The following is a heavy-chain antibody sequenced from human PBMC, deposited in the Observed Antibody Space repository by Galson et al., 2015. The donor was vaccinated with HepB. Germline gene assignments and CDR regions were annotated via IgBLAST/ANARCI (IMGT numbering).Heavy chain of an antibody. CDR2: IKSDGSRT. CDR1: GFTFRNYW. J-gene: IGHJ4*02. D-gene: IGHD4-17*01. V-gene: IGHV3-74*01. Sequence: SLRLSCAASGFTFRNYWMHWVRQAPGKGLMWVSRIKSDGSRTDYADSVKGRFTISRDNAKNTLYLQLSRLRAEDTAVYYCAKDLMLDTTADLGFWGQGTLVTVSS. CDR3: AKDLMLDTTADLGF.